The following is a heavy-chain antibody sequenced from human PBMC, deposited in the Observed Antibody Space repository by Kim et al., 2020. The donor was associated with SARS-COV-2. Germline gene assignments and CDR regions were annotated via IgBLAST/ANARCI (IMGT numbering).Heavy chain of an antibody. J-gene: IGHJ6*02. CDR2: T. V-gene: IGHV1-18*01. CDR3: ARTPPYYGMDV. Sequence: TNYAQKLQGRCTMTTDTSTSTAYMELRSLRSDDTAVYYCARTPPYYGMDVWGQGTTVTVSS.